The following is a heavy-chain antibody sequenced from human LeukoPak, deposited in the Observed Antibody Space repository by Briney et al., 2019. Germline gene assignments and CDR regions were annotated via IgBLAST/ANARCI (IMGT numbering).Heavy chain of an antibody. CDR2: IYHSGST. Sequence: PSETLSLTCAGSGGSISSGGYSWSWIRQPPGKGLEWIGYIYHSGSTYYNPSLKSRVTISVDRSKNQFSLKLSSVTAADTAVYYCARERLLTGFDYWGQGTLVTVSS. D-gene: IGHD4-11*01. CDR1: GGSISSGGYS. J-gene: IGHJ4*02. V-gene: IGHV4-30-2*01. CDR3: ARERLLTGFDY.